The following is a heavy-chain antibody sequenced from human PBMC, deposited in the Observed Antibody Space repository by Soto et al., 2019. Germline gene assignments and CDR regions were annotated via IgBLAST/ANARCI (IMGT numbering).Heavy chain of an antibody. Sequence: QVQLVESGGGLVKPGGSLRLSCAASGFTFSDYYMNWIRQAPGKGLEWVSYIDDSSSVIHYADSAKGRFTISRDNAKNSLYLQMNSLRDDDTAVYYCARLRGESNGASPDYWGRGTLVTVSS. CDR3: ARLRGESNGASPDY. CDR2: IDDSSSVI. CDR1: GFTFSDYY. J-gene: IGHJ4*02. D-gene: IGHD3-10*01. V-gene: IGHV3-11*06.